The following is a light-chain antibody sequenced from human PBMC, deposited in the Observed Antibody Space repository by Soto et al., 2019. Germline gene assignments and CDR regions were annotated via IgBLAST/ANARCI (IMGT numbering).Light chain of an antibody. V-gene: IGLV2-8*01. CDR1: GSDIGAYNY. CDR2: YVN. J-gene: IGLJ1*01. CDR3: SLYAGSNSLL. Sequence: QCVLTQPASVSGSPGQWITISCTGTGSDIGAYNYVSWYQHHPDRAPKLIIYYVNERPSGVPDRFSGSKSGNTASLTVSGLQAEDEADYYCSLYAGSNSLLFGTGTKVTVL.